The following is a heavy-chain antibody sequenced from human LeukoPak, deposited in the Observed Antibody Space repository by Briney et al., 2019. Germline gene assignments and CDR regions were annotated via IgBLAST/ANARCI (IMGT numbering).Heavy chain of an antibody. V-gene: IGHV3-74*01. CDR2: INNDGSST. CDR3: AREPAYCGGDCLFDY. Sequence: GGSLRLSCAASGFTFSTYWMHWVRQAPGKGLVRVSRINNDGSSTSYSDSVKGRFTISRDNAKSTLYLQMNSLTAEDTAVYYCAREPAYCGGDCLFDYWGQGTLVTVSS. CDR1: GFTFSTYW. D-gene: IGHD2-21*01. J-gene: IGHJ4*02.